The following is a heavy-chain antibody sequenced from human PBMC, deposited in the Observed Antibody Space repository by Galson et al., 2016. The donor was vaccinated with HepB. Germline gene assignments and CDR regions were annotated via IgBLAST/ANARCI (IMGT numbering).Heavy chain of an antibody. CDR1: GFTFDDYA. Sequence: SLRLSCAASGFTFDDYAMHWVRQAPGKGLEWVSGISWNSGSIGYADSVKGRFTISRDNAKNSLYLQMNSLRAEDTALYYCAKDITLDYSNYRGSYYYYYVDGRGKGTTVTVSS. CDR3: AKDITLDYSNYRGSYYYYYVDG. J-gene: IGHJ6*03. CDR2: ISWNSGSI. V-gene: IGHV3-9*01. D-gene: IGHD4-11*01.